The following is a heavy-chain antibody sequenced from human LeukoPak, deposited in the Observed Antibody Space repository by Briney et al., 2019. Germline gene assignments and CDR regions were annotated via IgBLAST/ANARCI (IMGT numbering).Heavy chain of an antibody. CDR1: GFTFSSYS. D-gene: IGHD1-26*01. CDR2: ISESGSTI. J-gene: IGHJ4*02. CDR3: AKAARGSYFTPPLDY. Sequence: PGGSLRLSCAASGFTFSSYSMNWVRQAPGGGLGWVSYISESGSTIYYADSVKGRFTISRDNAKNSLFLQMNSLKDEDTAVFYCAKAARGSYFTPPLDYWGQGTLVTVSS. V-gene: IGHV3-48*02.